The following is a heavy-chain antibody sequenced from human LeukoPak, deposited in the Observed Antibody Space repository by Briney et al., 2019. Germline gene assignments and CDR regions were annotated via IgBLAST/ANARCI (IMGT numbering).Heavy chain of an antibody. J-gene: IGHJ4*02. Sequence: GGSLRLSCAASGFSFSSYALSWVRQAPGKGLEWVSAMSGSGDSPYYADSVKGRFTISRDNSKNTLYLQMNSLQVEDTAVYYCAKERRITIFGVVMTLPFGSWGQGTLVTVSS. CDR1: GFSFSSYA. D-gene: IGHD3-3*01. V-gene: IGHV3-23*01. CDR3: AKERRITIFGVVMTLPFGS. CDR2: MSGSGDSP.